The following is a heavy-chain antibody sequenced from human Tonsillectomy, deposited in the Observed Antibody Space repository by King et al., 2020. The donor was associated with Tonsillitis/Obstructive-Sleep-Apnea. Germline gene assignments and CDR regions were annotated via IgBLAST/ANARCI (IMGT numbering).Heavy chain of an antibody. J-gene: IGHJ6*02. CDR2: ISGSGGST. V-gene: IGHV3-23*04. CDR3: AKEKVSSSSYYYGMDV. Sequence: VQLVESGGGLVQPGGSLRLSCAASGFTFSSYAMSWVRQAPGKGLEWVSAISGSGGSTYYADSVKGRFTISRDNSKNTLYLQMNSLRAEDTAVYYCAKEKVSSSSYYYGMDVWGQGTTVTVSS. CDR1: GFTFSSYA. D-gene: IGHD6-13*01.